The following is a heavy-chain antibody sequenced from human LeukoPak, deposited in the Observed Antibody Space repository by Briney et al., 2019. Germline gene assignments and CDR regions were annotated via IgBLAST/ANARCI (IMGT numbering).Heavy chain of an antibody. V-gene: IGHV4-59*08. D-gene: IGHD6-13*01. CDR2: IYYSGST. CDR1: GGSTSSYY. Sequence: SETLSLTCTVSGGSTSSYYWSWIRHPPGKGLEWIGYIYYSGSTNYNPSLKSRVTISVDTSKNQFSLKLSSVTAADTAVYFCARAYGSSWYFNWFDPWGQGTLVTVSS. CDR3: ARAYGSSWYFNWFDP. J-gene: IGHJ5*02.